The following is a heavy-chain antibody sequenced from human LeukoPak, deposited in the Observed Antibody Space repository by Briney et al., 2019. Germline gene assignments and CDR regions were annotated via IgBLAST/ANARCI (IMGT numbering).Heavy chain of an antibody. J-gene: IGHJ4*02. V-gene: IGHV3-23*01. D-gene: IGHD3-9*01. CDR1: GFTFSSYA. CDR2: ISGSGGST. CDR3: AKAERGILTGYPFDY. Sequence: GGSLRLSCAASGFTFSSYAMSWVRQAPGKGLEWVSAISGSGGSTYYADSVKGRFTISRDNSKNTLYLQMNSLRAEDTAVYYCAKAERGILTGYPFDYWGQGTLVTVSS.